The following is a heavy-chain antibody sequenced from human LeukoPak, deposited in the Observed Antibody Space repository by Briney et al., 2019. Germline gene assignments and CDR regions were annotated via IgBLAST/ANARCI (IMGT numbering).Heavy chain of an antibody. V-gene: IGHV4-39*07. CDR3: ARDAKYYYGSRTFFFYEH. J-gene: IGHJ4*02. CDR1: GGSISSSSYY. CDR2: IYYSGST. Sequence: PSETLSLTCTASGGSISSSSYYWGWIRQPPGKGLEWIGSIYYSGSTYYNPSLKSRVTISVDTSKNQFSLKLSSVTAADTAVYYCARDAKYYYGSRTFFFYEHWGQGTLLTVSS. D-gene: IGHD3-10*01.